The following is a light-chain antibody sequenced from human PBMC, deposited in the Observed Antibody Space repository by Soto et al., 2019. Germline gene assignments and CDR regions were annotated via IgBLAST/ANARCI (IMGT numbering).Light chain of an antibody. J-gene: IGKJ1*01. CDR1: QSISNY. V-gene: IGKV1-39*01. CDR3: QQSYSTRRT. Sequence: DIQMTQSPSSLSASVGDRVTITCRASQSISNYLNRYQQKPGKAPKLLMFAASSLQSGVQSRFSGGGAGTDFTLTSSSLQPEDFATYYCQQSYSTRRTFGQGTKVEIK. CDR2: AAS.